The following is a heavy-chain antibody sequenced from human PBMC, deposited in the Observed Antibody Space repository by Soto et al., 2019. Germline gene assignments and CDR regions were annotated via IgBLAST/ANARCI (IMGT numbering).Heavy chain of an antibody. V-gene: IGHV4-31*11. CDR1: GDSISSGGYY. CDR2: IYYSGTT. CDR3: ARHRGRCVDFDY. J-gene: IGHJ4*01. Sequence: SETLSLTCAVSGDSISSGGYYWSWIRQHPGKGPEWIGYIYYSGTTYYNPSLKSRLTISVDTSKNQFSLQLSSVTAADTAMYYCARHRGRCVDFDYWGHGTLVTVSS. D-gene: IGHD2-15*01.